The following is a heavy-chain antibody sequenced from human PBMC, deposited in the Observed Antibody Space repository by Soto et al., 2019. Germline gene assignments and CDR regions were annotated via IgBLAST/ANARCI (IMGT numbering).Heavy chain of an antibody. D-gene: IGHD3-10*01. CDR1: GVTFSSYA. Sequence: GASVKVSCKASGVTFSSYAISWVRQAPGQGLEWMGGIIPIFGTANYAQKFQGRVTITADESTSTAYMELSSLRSEDTAVYYCATGRVSGSYYYYGMDVWGQGTTVTVSS. CDR2: IIPIFGTA. CDR3: ATGRVSGSYYYYGMDV. V-gene: IGHV1-69*13. J-gene: IGHJ6*02.